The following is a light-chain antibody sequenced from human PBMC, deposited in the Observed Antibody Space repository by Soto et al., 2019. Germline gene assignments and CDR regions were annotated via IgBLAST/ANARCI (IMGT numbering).Light chain of an antibody. CDR1: SSNFGGDYY. CDR3: QSYDSSLGGRV. Sequence: QSALTQPPSVSGAPGQTVTMSCTGKSSNFGGDYYVQWYQHLPGTAPKLLIYANTNRPSGVPARFSASKSGTSASLAITGLQADDEADYYCQSYDSSLGGRVFGGGTKLTVL. CDR2: ANT. J-gene: IGLJ3*02. V-gene: IGLV1-40*01.